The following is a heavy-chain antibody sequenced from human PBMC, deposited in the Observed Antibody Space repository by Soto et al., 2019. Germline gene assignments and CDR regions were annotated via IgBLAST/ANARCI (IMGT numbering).Heavy chain of an antibody. D-gene: IGHD3-22*01. Sequence: PGGSLRLSCSASGFTFSSYDMHWVRQAPGKGLQYVSAITSDGRSTNYADSVKGRFTISRDNSRNTLYLQMSGLRVEDTALYYCVKASQKNEYYEFDYWGQGTLVTVSS. CDR1: GFTFSSYD. J-gene: IGHJ4*02. CDR3: VKASQKNEYYEFDY. V-gene: IGHV3-64D*08. CDR2: ITSDGRST.